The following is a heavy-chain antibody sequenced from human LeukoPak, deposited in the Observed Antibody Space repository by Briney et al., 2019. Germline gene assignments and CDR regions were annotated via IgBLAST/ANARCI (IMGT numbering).Heavy chain of an antibody. V-gene: IGHV3-21*01. J-gene: IGHJ4*02. D-gene: IGHD4-17*01. Sequence: GGSLRLSCAASGFTFSSYSMNWVRQAPGKGLEWVSSISSSSSYIYYADSVKGRFTISRDNAKNSLYLQMNSLRAEDTAVYYCARDYSHGDYEADYWGQGTLVTVSS. CDR2: ISSSSSYI. CDR3: ARDYSHGDYEADY. CDR1: GFTFSSYS.